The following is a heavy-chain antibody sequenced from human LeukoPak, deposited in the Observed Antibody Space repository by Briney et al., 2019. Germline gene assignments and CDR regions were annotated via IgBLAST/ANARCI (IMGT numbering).Heavy chain of an antibody. CDR3: AKDLLLGATPYDAFDI. Sequence: GGSLRLSCAASGFSFSTYGMYWVRQAPGKGLEWVSSISGSGGSTYYVDSVKGRFTISRDNSKNTLYLQMSSLRAEDTAVYYCAKDLLLGATPYDAFDIWGQGTMVTVSS. J-gene: IGHJ3*02. V-gene: IGHV3-23*01. D-gene: IGHD1-26*01. CDR1: GFSFSTYG. CDR2: ISGSGGST.